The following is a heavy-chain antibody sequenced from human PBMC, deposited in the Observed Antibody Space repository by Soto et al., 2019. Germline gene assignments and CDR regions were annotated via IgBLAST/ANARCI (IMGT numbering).Heavy chain of an antibody. CDR3: ARDRHYYDSSGYSNGYAFDI. J-gene: IGHJ3*02. CDR1: GGSISSGDYY. D-gene: IGHD3-22*01. V-gene: IGHV4-30-4*01. Sequence: SETLSLTCTVSGGSISSGDYYWSWVRQPPGKGLEWIGYIYYSGSTNYNPSLKSRVTISVDTSKNQFSLKLSSVTAADTAVYYCARDRHYYDSSGYSNGYAFDIWGQGTMVTVSS. CDR2: IYYSGST.